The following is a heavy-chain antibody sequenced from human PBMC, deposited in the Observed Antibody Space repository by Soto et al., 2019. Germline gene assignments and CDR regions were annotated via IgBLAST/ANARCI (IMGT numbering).Heavy chain of an antibody. CDR2: INTAKDNT. D-gene: IGHD6-13*01. CDR3: ARGSSWSYFDY. V-gene: IGHV1-3*04. Sequence: QVQPVQSGAEVKKPGASVKVSCKASGYTFTSYAMHWVRQAPGQRLEWMGWINTAKDNTKYSQKFQGRVTITRDTSASIVYMELSSLRSEDTAVYYCARGSSWSYFDYWGQGTLVTVSS. J-gene: IGHJ4*02. CDR1: GYTFTSYA.